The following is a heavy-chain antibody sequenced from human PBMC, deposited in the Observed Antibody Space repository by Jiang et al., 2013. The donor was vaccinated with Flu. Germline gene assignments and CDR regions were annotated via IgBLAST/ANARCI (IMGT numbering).Heavy chain of an antibody. J-gene: IGHJ4*02. CDR2: INPSGGST. CDR3: ARDMGHGGNSRPVDY. D-gene: IGHD4-23*01. Sequence: VQLVESGAEVKKPGASVKVSCKASGYTFTSYYMHWVRQAPGQGLEWMGIINPSGGSTSYAQKFQGRVTMTRDTSTSTVYMELSSLRSEDTAVYYCARDMGHGGNSRPVDYWGQGTLVTVSS. V-gene: IGHV1-46*01. CDR1: GYTFTSYY.